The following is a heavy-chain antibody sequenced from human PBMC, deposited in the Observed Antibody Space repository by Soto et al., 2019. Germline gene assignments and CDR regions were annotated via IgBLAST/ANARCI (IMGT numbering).Heavy chain of an antibody. CDR2: IDPSDSYT. CDR1: GYSFTSYW. Sequence: GESLKISCKGSGYSFTSYWISWARQMPGKGLEWMGRIDPSDSYTNYSPSFQGHVTISADKSISTAYLQWSSLKASDTAMYYCASRRFNYGSGSYRAFDIWGQGTMVTVSS. V-gene: IGHV5-10-1*01. J-gene: IGHJ3*02. CDR3: ASRRFNYGSGSYRAFDI. D-gene: IGHD3-10*01.